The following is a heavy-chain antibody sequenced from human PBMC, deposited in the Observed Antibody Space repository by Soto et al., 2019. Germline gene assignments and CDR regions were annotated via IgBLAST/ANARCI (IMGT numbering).Heavy chain of an antibody. CDR3: ARVSMVRGITYYYYYYGMDV. CDR1: GGSINSYY. CDR2: IYYSGST. J-gene: IGHJ6*02. D-gene: IGHD3-10*01. Sequence: SETLSLTCTVSGGSINSYYWSWIRQTPGKGLEWIGYIYYSGSTSYNPSLKSRVTISVDTSKNQFSLKLSSVTAADTAVYYCARVSMVRGITYYYYYYGMDVWGQGTTVTVSS. V-gene: IGHV4-59*01.